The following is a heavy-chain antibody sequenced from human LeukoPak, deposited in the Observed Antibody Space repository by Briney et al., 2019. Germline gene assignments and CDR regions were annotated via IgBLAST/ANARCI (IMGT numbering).Heavy chain of an antibody. D-gene: IGHD3-22*01. J-gene: IGHJ3*02. CDR1: GFTFDDYG. CDR3: ARVRPNHYYDSRGAFDI. V-gene: IGHV3-20*04. Sequence: GGSLRLSCAASGFTFDDYGMSWVRQAPGKGLEWVSGINWNAGSTGYADSVKGRFTISRDYAKNSLYLQMNSLRAEDTALYYCARVRPNHYYDSRGAFDIWGQGTMVTVSS. CDR2: INWNAGST.